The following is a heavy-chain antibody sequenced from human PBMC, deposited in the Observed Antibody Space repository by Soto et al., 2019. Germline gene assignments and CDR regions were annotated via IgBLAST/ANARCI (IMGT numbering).Heavy chain of an antibody. D-gene: IGHD6-19*01. CDR1: GYTFTGYY. CDR2: INPNSGGT. CDR3: ASAAVTGTAGLDF. Sequence: ASVKVSCKASGYTFTGYYMHWVRQAPGQGLEWMGWINPNSGGTKSAEKFQGRVTMTRDTSISTAYMELSRLTSDDTAVYYCASAAVTGTAGLDFWGQGTQVTVSS. V-gene: IGHV1-2*02. J-gene: IGHJ4*02.